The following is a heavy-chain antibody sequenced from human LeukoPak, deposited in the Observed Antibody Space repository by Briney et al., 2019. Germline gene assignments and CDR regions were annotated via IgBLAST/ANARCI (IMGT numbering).Heavy chain of an antibody. Sequence: GGSLRLSCAASGFTFSSYSMNWVRQAPGKGLEWVSSISSSSSYIYYADSVKGRFTISRDNAKNSLYLQMNSLRAEDTAVYYCAGDLYSYGYASGDYWGQGTLVTVSS. V-gene: IGHV3-21*01. CDR2: ISSSSSYI. D-gene: IGHD5-18*01. CDR1: GFTFSSYS. J-gene: IGHJ4*02. CDR3: AGDLYSYGYASGDY.